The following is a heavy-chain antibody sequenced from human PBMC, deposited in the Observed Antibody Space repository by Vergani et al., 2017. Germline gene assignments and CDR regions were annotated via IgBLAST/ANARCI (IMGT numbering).Heavy chain of an antibody. J-gene: IGHJ6*02. Sequence: QVQLQESGPGLVKASQTLSLTCSVSGAYVGSGGYYWSWVRQRPGMGLDWIGYIYYSGTTYYNPSLESRLTISLDTSENHLSLKLTSVTAGDTAVYFCARKLSYYYGSGSDDYNPYYYEGMDVWGPGTTVTVSS. D-gene: IGHD3-10*01. CDR1: GAYVGSGGYY. CDR3: ARKLSYYYGSGSDDYNPYYYEGMDV. V-gene: IGHV4-31*03. CDR2: IYYSGTT.